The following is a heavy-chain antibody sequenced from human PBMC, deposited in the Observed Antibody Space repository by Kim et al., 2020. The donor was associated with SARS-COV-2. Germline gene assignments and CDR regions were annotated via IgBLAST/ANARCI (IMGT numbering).Heavy chain of an antibody. J-gene: IGHJ4*02. V-gene: IGHV3-33*06. CDR1: GFTFSSYG. Sequence: GGSLRLSCAASGFTFSSYGMHWVRQAPGKGLEWVAVIWYDGSNKYYADSVKGRFTISRDNSKNTLYLQMNSLRAEDTAVYYCAKGGMVRGVIIGYFDYWGQGTLVTVSS. CDR2: IWYDGSNK. CDR3: AKGGMVRGVIIGYFDY. D-gene: IGHD3-10*01.